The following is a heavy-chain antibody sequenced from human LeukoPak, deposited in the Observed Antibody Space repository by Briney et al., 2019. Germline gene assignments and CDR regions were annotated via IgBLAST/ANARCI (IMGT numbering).Heavy chain of an antibody. Sequence: GGSLRLSCAASGFTFSSYSMNWVRQAPGKGLEWVSSISSSSSYIYYADSVKGRFTISRDNAKNSLYLQMNSLRAEDTAVYYCARDSRRDTVVTDFDYWGQGTLVTVSP. J-gene: IGHJ4*02. D-gene: IGHD4-23*01. CDR1: GFTFSSYS. V-gene: IGHV3-21*01. CDR3: ARDSRRDTVVTDFDY. CDR2: ISSSSSYI.